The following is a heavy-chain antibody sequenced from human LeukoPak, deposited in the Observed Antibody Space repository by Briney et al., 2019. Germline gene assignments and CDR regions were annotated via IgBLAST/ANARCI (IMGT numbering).Heavy chain of an antibody. Sequence: GGSLRLSCAASGVTFSSYAMNWVRQPPGKGLEWISFITSSSSTISYAASKKGRFIISRDTAKNTLFLQRNIRADDTTAVYYWVGVPYGTVGATVEIWGQGTLVTVSS. CDR2: ITSSSSTI. V-gene: IGHV3-48*02. CDR1: GVTFSSYA. CDR3: VGVPYGTVGATVEI. D-gene: IGHD1-26*01. J-gene: IGHJ3*02.